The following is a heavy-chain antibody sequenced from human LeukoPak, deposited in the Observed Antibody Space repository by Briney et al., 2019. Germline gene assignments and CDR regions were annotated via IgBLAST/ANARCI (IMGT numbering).Heavy chain of an antibody. Sequence: GGSLRLSCAASGFIFCNYAIHWVRQAPGKGLEWVAVISYDGSNKYYADSVKGRFTISRDISKNTLYLQMNSLRAEDTAVYYCARGYCSSISCYVDYWGQGTLVTVSS. CDR2: ISYDGSNK. D-gene: IGHD2-2*01. J-gene: IGHJ4*02. CDR3: ARGYCSSISCYVDY. CDR1: GFIFCNYA. V-gene: IGHV3-30*04.